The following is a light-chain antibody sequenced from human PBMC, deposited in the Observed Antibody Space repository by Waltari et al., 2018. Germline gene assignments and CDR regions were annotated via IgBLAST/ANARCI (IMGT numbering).Light chain of an antibody. Sequence: DIVMTQSPLALPVTPGEPASIYCRSLQSLLHSNGYNYLDWYLQKPGQSPQLLIYLGSNRASGVPDRFSGSGSGTDFTLKISRVEAEDVGVYYCMQALQTPLLTFGGGTKVEIK. CDR3: MQALQTPLLT. V-gene: IGKV2-28*01. J-gene: IGKJ4*01. CDR1: QSLLHSNGYNY. CDR2: LGS.